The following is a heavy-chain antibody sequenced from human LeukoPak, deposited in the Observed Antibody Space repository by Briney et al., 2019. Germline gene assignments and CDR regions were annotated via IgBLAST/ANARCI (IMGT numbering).Heavy chain of an antibody. J-gene: IGHJ6*03. CDR2: IKQDGSEK. CDR1: GFTFSSYW. V-gene: IGHV3-7*01. Sequence: GGPLRLSCAASGFTFSSYWMSWVRQAPGKGLEWVANIKQDGSEKYYVDSVKGRFTISRDNAKNSLYLQMNSLRAEDTAVYYCARVEKDTTVTTIWSGYYYYMDVWGKGTTVTVSS. CDR3: ARVEKDTTVTTIWSGYYYYMDV. D-gene: IGHD4-11*01.